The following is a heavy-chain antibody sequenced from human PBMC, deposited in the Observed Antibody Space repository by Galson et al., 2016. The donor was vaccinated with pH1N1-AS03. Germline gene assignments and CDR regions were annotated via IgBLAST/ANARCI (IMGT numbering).Heavy chain of an antibody. CDR2: ISYDGSNK. V-gene: IGHV3-30-3*01. CDR3: ARDYIVGATRGAGTFDV. J-gene: IGHJ3*01. Sequence: SLRLSCAVSGFTFSTYWMSWVRQAPGKGLDWVAVISYDGSNKYYEDSVKGRFTISRDSSKNTLYLQMNSLRPEETAMYYCARDYIVGATRGAGTFDVWGHGTMVTVSS. D-gene: IGHD1-26*01. CDR1: GFTFSTYW.